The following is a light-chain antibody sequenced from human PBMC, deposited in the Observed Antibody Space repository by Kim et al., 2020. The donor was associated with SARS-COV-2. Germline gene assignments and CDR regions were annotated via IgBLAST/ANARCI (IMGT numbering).Light chain of an antibody. Sequence: APGKTARITCGGNNIGSKSVHWYQQKPGQAPVLVIYYDSDRPSGIPERFSGSNSGNTATLTISRVEAGDEADYYCQVWDSSSDLGVFGTRTKVTVL. J-gene: IGLJ1*01. V-gene: IGLV3-21*04. CDR3: QVWDSSSDLGV. CDR2: YDS. CDR1: NIGSKS.